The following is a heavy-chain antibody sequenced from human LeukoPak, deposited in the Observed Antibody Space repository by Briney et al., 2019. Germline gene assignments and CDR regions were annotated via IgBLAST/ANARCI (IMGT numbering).Heavy chain of an antibody. CDR1: GGSFSGYY. J-gene: IGHJ4*02. CDR3: ATTETTDSPHPHFDY. V-gene: IGHV4-34*01. Sequence: SETLSLTCAVYGGSFSGYYRSWIRQPPGKGLEWIGEINHSGSTNYNPSLKSRVTISVDTSKNQFSLKLSSVTAADTAVYYCATTETTDSPHPHFDYWGQGTLVTVSS. CDR2: INHSGST. D-gene: IGHD4-17*01.